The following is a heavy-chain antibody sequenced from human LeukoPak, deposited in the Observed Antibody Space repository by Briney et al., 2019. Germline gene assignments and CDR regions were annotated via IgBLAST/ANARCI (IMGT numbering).Heavy chain of an antibody. J-gene: IGHJ4*02. CDR1: GYSISSSNW. CDR2: IYYSGST. D-gene: IGHD2-15*01. Sequence: PSETLSLTCAVSGYSISSSNWWGWIRQPPGKGLEWIGYIYYSGSTNYNPSLKSRVTMSVDTSKNQFSLKLSSVTALDTAVYYCARKNLAAALGYWGQGTLVTVSS. CDR3: ARKNLAAALGY. V-gene: IGHV4-28*06.